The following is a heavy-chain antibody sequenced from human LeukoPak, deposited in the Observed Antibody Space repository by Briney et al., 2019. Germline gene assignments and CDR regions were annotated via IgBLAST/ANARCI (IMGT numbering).Heavy chain of an antibody. CDR3: ARDGTYYYDSSGYYFNWFDP. CDR2: IIPILGIA. V-gene: IGHV1-69*04. J-gene: IGHJ5*02. Sequence: SVKVSCKASGGTFSSYAISWVRQAPGQGLEWMGRIIPILGIANYAQKFQDRVTITADKSTSTAYMELSSLRSEDTAVYYCARDGTYYYDSSGYYFNWFDPWGQGTLVTVSS. D-gene: IGHD3-22*01. CDR1: GGTFSSYA.